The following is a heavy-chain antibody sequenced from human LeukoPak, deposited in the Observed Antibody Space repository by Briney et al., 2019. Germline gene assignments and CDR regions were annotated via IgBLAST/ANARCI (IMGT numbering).Heavy chain of an antibody. V-gene: IGHV5-51*01. CDR2: IYPGDSDN. CDR1: GYSFTSYL. Sequence: GESLKISCKASGYSFTSYLIGWVRQMPGKGLEWMGIIYPGDSDNRYSPSFKGQVTISVDKSISTAYLQWSSLKASDTAMYYCASGRLRRTRDAFYIWGQGTMVTVSS. D-gene: IGHD4-17*01. CDR3: ASGRLRRTRDAFYI. J-gene: IGHJ3*02.